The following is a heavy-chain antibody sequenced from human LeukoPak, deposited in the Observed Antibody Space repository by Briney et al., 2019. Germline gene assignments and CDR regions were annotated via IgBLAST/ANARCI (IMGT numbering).Heavy chain of an antibody. CDR1: GFTFDDYG. V-gene: IGHV3-20*04. CDR2: INWSGGST. J-gene: IGHJ4*02. Sequence: GGSLRLSCAASGFTFDDYGMSWVRQAPGKGLEWVSGINWSGGSTGYADSVKGRFTISRDNAKNSLYLQMNSLRAEDTALYYCARQVGATYFDYWGQGTLVTVSS. D-gene: IGHD1-26*01. CDR3: ARQVGATYFDY.